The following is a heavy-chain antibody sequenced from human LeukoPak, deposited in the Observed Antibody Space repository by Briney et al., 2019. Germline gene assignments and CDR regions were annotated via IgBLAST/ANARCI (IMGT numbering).Heavy chain of an antibody. J-gene: IGHJ5*02. Sequence: ASVKVSCKASGYTFTSYYIHWVRQAPGEGLEWMGIINPSGGSTSYAQKFQGRVTMTRDMSTSTDYMELSSLRSEDTAIYYCARDNSVGDNAWWFDPWGQGTLVTVSS. D-gene: IGHD2-15*01. V-gene: IGHV1-46*01. CDR3: ARDNSVGDNAWWFDP. CDR2: INPSGGST. CDR1: GYTFTSYY.